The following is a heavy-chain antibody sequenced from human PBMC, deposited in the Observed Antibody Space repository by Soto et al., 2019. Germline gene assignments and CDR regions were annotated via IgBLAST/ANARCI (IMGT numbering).Heavy chain of an antibody. Sequence: VGSLRLSGVASGFSFSSYAMNWVRQAPGKGLEWVSGISGRGGSTYYADSVQGRFTISRDNSKNTLFLQMDSLRVEDTAVYFCAKVHIAVAAYFDYWGQGTLVTVSS. V-gene: IGHV3-23*01. CDR1: GFSFSSYA. CDR3: AKVHIAVAAYFDY. D-gene: IGHD6-19*01. CDR2: ISGRGGST. J-gene: IGHJ4*02.